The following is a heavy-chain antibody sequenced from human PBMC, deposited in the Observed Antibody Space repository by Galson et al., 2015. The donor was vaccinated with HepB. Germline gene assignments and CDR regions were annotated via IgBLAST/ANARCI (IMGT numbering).Heavy chain of an antibody. D-gene: IGHD6-19*01. Sequence: SLRLSCAASGFTFSSYAMSWVRQAPGKGLEWVSAISGSGGSTYYADSVKGRFTISRDNSKNTLYLQMNSLRAEDTAVYYCAKALRGIAVARRTGGEYYFDYWGQGTLVTVSS. CDR2: ISGSGGST. J-gene: IGHJ4*02. V-gene: IGHV3-23*01. CDR1: GFTFSSYA. CDR3: AKALRGIAVARRTGGEYYFDY.